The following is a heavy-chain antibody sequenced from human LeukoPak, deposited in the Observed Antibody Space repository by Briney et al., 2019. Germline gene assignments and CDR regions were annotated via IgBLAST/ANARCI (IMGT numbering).Heavy chain of an antibody. CDR2: IIPILGIA. V-gene: IGHV1-69*04. D-gene: IGHD3-3*01. CDR1: GGSFSSYT. Sequence: SVKVSCKASGGSFSSYTISWVRQAPGQGREWMGRIIPILGIANYAQQFQGRATITADKSTSTAYMELSSLRAEDTAVYYCARDKGLWSVSPHYYYGMDVWGQGTTVTVSS. J-gene: IGHJ6*02. CDR3: ARDKGLWSVSPHYYYGMDV.